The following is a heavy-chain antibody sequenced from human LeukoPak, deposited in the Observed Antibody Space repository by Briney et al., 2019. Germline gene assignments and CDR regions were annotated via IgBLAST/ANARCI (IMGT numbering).Heavy chain of an antibody. Sequence: GGSLRLSCAASGFTFSSYWMTWVRQGPGKGLEWVANIKPDGSLIYYVDSVKGRFTISRDNAKNSLYLQMNSLRAEDTAIYYCARRGSSGRSLDYWGQGTLVTVSS. J-gene: IGHJ4*02. CDR1: GFTFSSYW. D-gene: IGHD6-19*01. CDR2: IKPDGSLI. V-gene: IGHV3-7*03. CDR3: ARRGSSGRSLDY.